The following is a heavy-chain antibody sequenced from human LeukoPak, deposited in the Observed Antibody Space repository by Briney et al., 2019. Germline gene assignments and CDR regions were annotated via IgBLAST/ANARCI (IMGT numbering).Heavy chain of an antibody. Sequence: PGGSLRLSCAASGFTFSNYWMIWVRQAPGKGLEWVSVLYSGGTTHYGDSVKGRFTISRDNSKNTLFLQMNSLRAEDTAVHYCARGHIAVAGHYGAGPSDYWGQGTLVTVPS. CDR2: LYSGGTT. V-gene: IGHV3-53*01. CDR1: GFTFSNYW. D-gene: IGHD6-19*01. CDR3: ARGHIAVAGHYGAGPSDY. J-gene: IGHJ4*02.